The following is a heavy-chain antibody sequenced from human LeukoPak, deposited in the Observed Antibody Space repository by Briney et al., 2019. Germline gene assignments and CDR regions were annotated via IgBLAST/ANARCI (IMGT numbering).Heavy chain of an antibody. CDR3: ARHGYWGGSYSFMLKYNWFDP. J-gene: IGHJ5*02. Sequence: PGGSLRLSCAASGFTFSSYWMSWVRQAPGKGLEWVANIKQDGSEKYYVDSVKGRFTISRDNAKNSLYLQMNSLRAEDTAVYYCARHGYWGGSYSFMLKYNWFDPWGQGTLVTVSS. CDR1: GFTFSSYW. CDR2: IKQDGSEK. D-gene: IGHD1-26*01. V-gene: IGHV3-7*01.